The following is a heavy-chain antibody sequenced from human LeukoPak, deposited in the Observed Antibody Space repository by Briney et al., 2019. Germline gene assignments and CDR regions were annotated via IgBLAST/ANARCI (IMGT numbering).Heavy chain of an antibody. D-gene: IGHD5-12*01. CDR1: GFTFSSYA. CDR3: ARGPGGYGPFDY. J-gene: IGHJ4*02. CDR2: ISSSNTYI. Sequence: GGSLRLSCAASGFTFSSYAMSWVRQAPGKGLEWVSAISSSNTYIFYADSVKGRFTISRDNAKNSLYLQMNSLRAEDTAVYYCARGPGGYGPFDYWGQGTLVTVSS. V-gene: IGHV3-21*01.